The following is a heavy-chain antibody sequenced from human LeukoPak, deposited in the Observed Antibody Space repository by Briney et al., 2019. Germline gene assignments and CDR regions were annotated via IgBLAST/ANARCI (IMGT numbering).Heavy chain of an antibody. V-gene: IGHV1-69*13. CDR3: ARERGATVSYYYYMDV. Sequence: SVKVSCKASGGTFSSYAISWVRQAPGQGLEWMGGIIPIFGTANYAQKFQGRVTITADESTSTAYMELRSLRSDDTAVYYCARERGATVSYYYYMDVWGKGTTVTVSS. CDR1: GGTFSSYA. CDR2: IIPIFGTA. D-gene: IGHD1-26*01. J-gene: IGHJ6*03.